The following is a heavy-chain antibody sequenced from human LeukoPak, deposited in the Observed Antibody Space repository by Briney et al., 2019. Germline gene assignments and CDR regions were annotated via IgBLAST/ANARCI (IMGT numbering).Heavy chain of an antibody. CDR2: IRSDGSNK. J-gene: IGHJ4*02. CDR3: AKDPDCTSGICYTFFDY. V-gene: IGHV3-30*02. Sequence: GGSLRLSCAASGFTFGSYGMHWVRQAPGKGLEWVTFIRSDGSNKYYADSVKGRFTISRDNSKNTLYLQMNSLRAEDTAVYYCAKDPDCTSGICYTFFDYWGQGTLVTVSS. CDR1: GFTFGSYG. D-gene: IGHD2-8*01.